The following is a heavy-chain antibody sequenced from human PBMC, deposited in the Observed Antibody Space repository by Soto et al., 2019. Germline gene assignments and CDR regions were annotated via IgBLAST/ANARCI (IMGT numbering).Heavy chain of an antibody. J-gene: IGHJ6*02. CDR2: VHYSGST. V-gene: IGHV4-61*08. Sequence: SETLSLTCTVSGGSIISGDYYWSWIRQPPGKGLEWIGYVHYSGSTNYNPSLKSRVAISLDTSKSQFSLKLTSVTATDTAVYYCARQGFGALHGLVDAWGQGTTVTVSS. CDR1: GGSIISGDYY. D-gene: IGHD3-10*01. CDR3: ARQGFGALHGLVDA.